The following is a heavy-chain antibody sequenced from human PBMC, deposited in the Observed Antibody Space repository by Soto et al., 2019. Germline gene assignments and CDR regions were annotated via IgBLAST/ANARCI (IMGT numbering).Heavy chain of an antibody. CDR1: GFTFSSYW. CDR2: INSDGSST. Sequence: GGSLRLSCAASGFTFSSYWMHWVRQAPGKGLVWVSRINSDGSSTSYADSVKGRFTISRDNAKNTLYLQMNSLRAEDTAVYYCEREGLGIHRYFDLWGRGTLVTVSS. J-gene: IGHJ2*01. D-gene: IGHD7-27*01. CDR3: EREGLGIHRYFDL. V-gene: IGHV3-74*01.